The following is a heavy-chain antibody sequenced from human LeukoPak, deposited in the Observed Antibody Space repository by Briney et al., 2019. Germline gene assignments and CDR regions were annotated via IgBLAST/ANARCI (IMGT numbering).Heavy chain of an antibody. CDR3: AKDREIAVAGYRWVAYFDY. CDR2: ISGSGGST. Sequence: GGSLRLSCAASGFTVSSNEMSWVRQAPGKGLEWVSAISGSGGSTYYADSVKGRFTISRDNSKNTLYLQMNSLRAEDTAVYYCAKDREIAVAGYRWVAYFDYWGQGTLVTVSS. V-gene: IGHV3-23*01. D-gene: IGHD6-19*01. J-gene: IGHJ4*02. CDR1: GFTVSSNE.